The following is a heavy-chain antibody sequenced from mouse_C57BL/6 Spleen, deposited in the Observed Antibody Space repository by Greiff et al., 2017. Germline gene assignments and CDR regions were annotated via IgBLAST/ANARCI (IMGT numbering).Heavy chain of an antibody. V-gene: IGHV1-26*01. CDR2: INPNNGGT. D-gene: IGHD1-1*01. CDR3: ARREFITTVVATDY. Sequence: VQLQQSGPELVKPGASVKISCKASGYTFTDYYMNWVKQSHGKSLEWIGDINPNNGGTSYNQKFKGKATLTVDKSSSTAYMELRSLTSEDSAVYYCARREFITTVVATDYWGQGTTLTVSS. J-gene: IGHJ2*01. CDR1: GYTFTDYY.